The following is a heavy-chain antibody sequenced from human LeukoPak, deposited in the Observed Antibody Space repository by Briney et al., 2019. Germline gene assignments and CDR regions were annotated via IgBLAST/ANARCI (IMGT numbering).Heavy chain of an antibody. CDR3: ARGGTNYDILTGYYNAAGFDY. J-gene: IGHJ4*02. CDR1: GYTYNNYG. CDR2: ISAYKGNT. D-gene: IGHD3-9*01. Sequence: ASVKVSCQASGYTYNNYGISWVRQPPGQGLEWMGWISAYKGNTNYAQKLQGRVTMTTDTSTSTAYMELRSLRSDDTAVYYCARGGTNYDILTGYYNAAGFDYWGQGTLVTVSS. V-gene: IGHV1-18*01.